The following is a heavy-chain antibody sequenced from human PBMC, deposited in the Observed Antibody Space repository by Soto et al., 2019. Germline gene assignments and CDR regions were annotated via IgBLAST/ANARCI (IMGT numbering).Heavy chain of an antibody. Sequence: QVPLVESGGGVVQPGRSLRLSCAASGFTFSSYGMQWVRQAPGKGLEWVAVISSDGSNKFYGDSVKGRFTISRDNSKNTLYLQMDSLRGEDTAVYYCAKDGGAAGTFDYWGQGTLVTVSS. CDR2: ISSDGSNK. CDR1: GFTFSSYG. D-gene: IGHD6-13*01. V-gene: IGHV3-30*18. CDR3: AKDGGAAGTFDY. J-gene: IGHJ4*02.